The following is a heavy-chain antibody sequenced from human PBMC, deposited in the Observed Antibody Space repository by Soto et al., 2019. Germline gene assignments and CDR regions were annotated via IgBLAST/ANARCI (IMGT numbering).Heavy chain of an antibody. D-gene: IGHD3-10*01. J-gene: IGHJ4*02. CDR2: ISPMFGAA. CDR3: AREVQVHTPAFVY. V-gene: IGHV1-69*19. Sequence: QVQLVQSGAEMKKPGSSVKVSCQSSGGTFNTYAMNWVRQAPGQGPEWMGDISPMFGAANYAPKFQSRVTITADDSTGTSYMQLSSLTSEDTAQYFCAREVQVHTPAFVYWGQGTLVTVSS. CDR1: GGTFNTYA.